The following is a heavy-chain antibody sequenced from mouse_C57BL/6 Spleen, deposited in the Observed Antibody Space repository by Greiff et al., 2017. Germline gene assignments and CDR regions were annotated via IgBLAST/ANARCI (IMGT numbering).Heavy chain of an antibody. V-gene: IGHV1-52*01. CDR3: ARWFEYYAMDY. D-gene: IGHD2-2*01. CDR2: IDPSDSET. CDR1: GYTFTSYW. J-gene: IGHJ4*01. Sequence: QVQLQQPGAELVRPGSSVKLSCKASGYTFTSYWMHWVKQRPIQGLEWIGNIDPSDSETHYNQKFKDKATLTVDKSSSTAYMQLSSLTSEDSAVYYCARWFEYYAMDYWGQGASVTVSS.